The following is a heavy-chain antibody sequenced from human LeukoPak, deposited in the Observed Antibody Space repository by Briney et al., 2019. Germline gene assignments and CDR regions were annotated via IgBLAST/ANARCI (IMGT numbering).Heavy chain of an antibody. CDR3: ARDRELWFGELLEAYYYYYYYMDV. Sequence: GGSLRLSCAASGFTFSSYSMNWVRQAPGKGLEWVSSISSSSSYIYYADSVKGRFTISRDNAKNSLYLQMNSLRAEDTAVYYCARDRELWFGELLEAYYYYYYYMDVWGKGTTVTVSS. V-gene: IGHV3-21*01. D-gene: IGHD3-10*01. CDR2: ISSSSSYI. J-gene: IGHJ6*03. CDR1: GFTFSSYS.